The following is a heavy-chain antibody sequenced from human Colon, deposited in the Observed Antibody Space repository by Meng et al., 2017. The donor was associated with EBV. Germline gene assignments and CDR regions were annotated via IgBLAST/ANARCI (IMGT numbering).Heavy chain of an antibody. CDR1: GGSVSSGGYY. CDR3: ARVSSGWDYFDY. V-gene: IGHV4-31*03. D-gene: IGHD6-19*01. CDR2: IYYSGST. Sequence: VEVPEWGPGLVKPSQTRSLPCPVSGGSVSSGGYYWTWIRQHQGKGLEWFGHIYYSGSTFYNPSLKRRVIMSIDTSKNQFSLNLRSVTAADTAVYYCARVSSGWDYFDYWGQGTLVTVSS. J-gene: IGHJ4*02.